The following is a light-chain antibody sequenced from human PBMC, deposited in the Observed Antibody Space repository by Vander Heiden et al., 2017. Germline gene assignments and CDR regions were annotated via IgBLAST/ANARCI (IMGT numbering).Light chain of an antibody. J-gene: IGKJ1*01. V-gene: IGKV2-28*01. CDR1: QSLLHSNGYNY. CDR2: LGS. CDR3: MQALQTPT. Sequence: DIVITQSPLSLPVTLGEPASISCRSSQSLLHSNGYNYLDWYLQKPGQSPQLLIYLGSNRASGVPDRFSGSGSGTDFTLKISRVEAEDVGVYYCMQALQTPTFGQGTKVEIK.